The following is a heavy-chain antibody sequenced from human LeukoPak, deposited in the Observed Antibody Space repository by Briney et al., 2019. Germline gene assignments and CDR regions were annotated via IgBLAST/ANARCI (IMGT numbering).Heavy chain of an antibody. J-gene: IGHJ4*02. CDR1: GYSFTTYW. V-gene: IGHV5-51*01. Sequence: GESLKISCEGSGYSFTTYWIGWVRQMPGKGLEWMGIIYPADSDTRYSPSFQGQVTISADKSNSTAYLQWSSLKASDTAMYYCARQNPIAVAGFDYWGQGTLVTVSS. D-gene: IGHD6-19*01. CDR3: ARQNPIAVAGFDY. CDR2: IYPADSDT.